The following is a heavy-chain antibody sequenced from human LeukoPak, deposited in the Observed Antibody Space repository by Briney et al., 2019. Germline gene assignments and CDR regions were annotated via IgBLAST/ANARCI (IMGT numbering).Heavy chain of an antibody. Sequence: SETLSLTCTVSGGSISSSSYSWGWIRQPPGKGLEWIGSIYYSGSTYYNPSLKSRVTISVDTSKNQFSLKLSSVTAADTAVYYCASPQGWVLSGWFDPWGQGTLVTVSS. CDR1: GGSISSSSYS. CDR2: IYYSGST. CDR3: ASPQGWVLSGWFDP. V-gene: IGHV4-39*07. D-gene: IGHD4/OR15-4a*01. J-gene: IGHJ5*02.